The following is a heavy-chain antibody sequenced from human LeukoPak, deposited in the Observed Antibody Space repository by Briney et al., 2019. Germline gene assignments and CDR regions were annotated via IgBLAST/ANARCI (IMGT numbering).Heavy chain of an antibody. CDR3: AKDGNYYDSSGYGDY. Sequence: GGSLRLSCAASGFTFSSYGMHWVRQAPGKGLKWVAFIRYDGSNKYYADSVKGRFTISRDNSKNTLYLQMTSLRAEDTAVYYCAKDGNYYDSSGYGDYWGQGTLVTVSS. CDR1: GFTFSSYG. J-gene: IGHJ4*02. D-gene: IGHD3-22*01. V-gene: IGHV3-30*02. CDR2: IRYDGSNK.